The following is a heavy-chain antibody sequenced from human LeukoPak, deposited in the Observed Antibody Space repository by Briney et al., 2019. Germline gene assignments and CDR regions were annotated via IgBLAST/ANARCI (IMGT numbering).Heavy chain of an antibody. Sequence: GGSLRLSCAASGFTFSDYYMSWIRQAPGKGREWVSYISSSGSTIYYADSVKGRFTISRDNAKNSLYLQMNSLRAEDTAVYYCARAVTGYYYYYMDVWGKGTTVTVSS. V-gene: IGHV3-11*01. J-gene: IGHJ6*03. D-gene: IGHD4-17*01. CDR2: ISSSGSTI. CDR3: ARAVTGYYYYYMDV. CDR1: GFTFSDYY.